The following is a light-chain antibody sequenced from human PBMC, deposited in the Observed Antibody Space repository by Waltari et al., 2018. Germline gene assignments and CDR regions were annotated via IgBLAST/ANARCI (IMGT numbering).Light chain of an antibody. J-gene: IGKJ4*01. CDR1: QSISNY. CDR3: HQRSDWGT. Sequence: EIVLTQSPATLSLSPGERATLSCRASQSISNYLAWYQQKRGQAPRRLLYDTSNRATGIPARFSGSGSGTEFTLTISSLEPEDFAVYYCHQRSDWGTFGGGTKVEI. V-gene: IGKV3-11*01. CDR2: DTS.